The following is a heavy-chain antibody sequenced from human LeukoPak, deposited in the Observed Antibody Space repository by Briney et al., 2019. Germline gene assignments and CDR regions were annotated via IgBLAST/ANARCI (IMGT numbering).Heavy chain of an antibody. J-gene: IGHJ4*02. D-gene: IGHD6-13*01. Sequence: GSLRLSCAASGFTFSSYWMDWVRQAPGKGLEWIGEINHSGSTNYNPSLKSRVTISVDTSKNQFSLKLSSVTAADTAVYYCARLGMANYWGQGTLVTVSS. CDR2: INHSGST. CDR1: GFTFSSYW. V-gene: IGHV4-34*01. CDR3: ARLGMANY.